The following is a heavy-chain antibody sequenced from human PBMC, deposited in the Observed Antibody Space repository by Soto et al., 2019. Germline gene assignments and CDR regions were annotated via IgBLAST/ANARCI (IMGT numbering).Heavy chain of an antibody. V-gene: IGHV3-48*01. J-gene: IGHJ4*02. CDR2: IRSSSSTI. CDR3: ARSKRGIVATTPFDY. Sequence: GGALRLSCAAWGFTFRRCSMNWFGQAAGKGLEWVSYIRSSSSTIYYADSVKGRFTISRDNAKTSLYLQMHSLRAEDTAVYYCARSKRGIVATTPFDYWGQGTLVTVSS. D-gene: IGHD5-12*01. CDR1: GFTFRRCS.